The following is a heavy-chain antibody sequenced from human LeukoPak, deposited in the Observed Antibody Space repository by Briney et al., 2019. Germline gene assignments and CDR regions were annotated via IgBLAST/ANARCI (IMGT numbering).Heavy chain of an antibody. CDR2: ISSSSSYI. D-gene: IGHD3-9*01. J-gene: IGHJ4*02. CDR1: GFTFSTYG. V-gene: IGHV3-21*01. Sequence: GGSLRLSCAASGFTFSTYGMNWVRQAPGKGLEWVSSISSSSSYIYYADSVKGRFTISRDNAKNSLYLQMSSLRAEDTAVYYCATRTGFTGYTLLYYFHYWGQGTLVTVSS. CDR3: ATRTGFTGYTLLYYFHY.